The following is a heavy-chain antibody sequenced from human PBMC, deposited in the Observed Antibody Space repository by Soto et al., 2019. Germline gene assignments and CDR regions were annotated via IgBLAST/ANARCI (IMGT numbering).Heavy chain of an antibody. CDR3: ARDVLRPEFSGYDDAFDI. V-gene: IGHV1-46*03. CDR2: INPSGGST. J-gene: IGHJ3*02. D-gene: IGHD5-12*01. CDR1: GYTFTSYY. Sequence: ASVKVSCKASGYTFTSYYMHWVRQAPGQGLEWMGIINPSGGSTSYAQKFQGRVTMTRDTSTSTVYMELSSLRSEDTAVYYCARDVLRPEFSGYDDAFDIWGQGTMVTVSS.